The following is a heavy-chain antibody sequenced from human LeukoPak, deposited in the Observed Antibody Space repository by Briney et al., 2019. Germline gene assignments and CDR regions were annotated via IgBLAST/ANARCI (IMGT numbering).Heavy chain of an antibody. V-gene: IGHV4-59*01. Sequence: SETLSLTCTVSGGSTSDYYRNWIRQPPGKGLEWIGYIYYRGTTNYNPSLNSRVTISLDSSKNQFSLRLNSVTAADTAIYYCARGPPRTGRERYFDYWGQGTLVFVSS. J-gene: IGHJ4*02. CDR2: IYYRGTT. D-gene: IGHD1-1*01. CDR1: GGSTSDYY. CDR3: ARGPPRTGRERYFDY.